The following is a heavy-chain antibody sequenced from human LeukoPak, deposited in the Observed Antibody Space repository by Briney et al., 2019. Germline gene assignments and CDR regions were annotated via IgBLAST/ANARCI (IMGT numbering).Heavy chain of an antibody. D-gene: IGHD2-21*02. Sequence: ASVKVSCKASGYTFTGYYMHWVRQAPGQGLEWMGWINPNSGGTIYAQKFQGRVTMTRDTSISTAYMELSRLRSDDTAVYYCARDSDTYCGGDCYSFSWDYWGQGTLVTVSS. CDR1: GYTFTGYY. CDR2: INPNSGGT. CDR3: ARDSDTYCGGDCYSFSWDY. V-gene: IGHV1-2*02. J-gene: IGHJ4*02.